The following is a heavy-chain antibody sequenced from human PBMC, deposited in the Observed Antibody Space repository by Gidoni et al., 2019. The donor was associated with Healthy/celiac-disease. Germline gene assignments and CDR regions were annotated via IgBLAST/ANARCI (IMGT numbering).Heavy chain of an antibody. CDR2: ISYDGSNK. D-gene: IGHD4-17*01. V-gene: IGHV3-30*18. CDR3: AKAGPYGDYGGYFDY. CDR1: GFTFSSYG. Sequence: QVQLVESGGGVVQPGRSLRLSCAASGFTFSSYGMHWVRQAPGKGLEWVAVISYDGSNKYYADSVKGRFTISRDNSKNTLYLQMNSLRAEDTAVYYCAKAGPYGDYGGYFDYWGQGTLVTVSS. J-gene: IGHJ4*02.